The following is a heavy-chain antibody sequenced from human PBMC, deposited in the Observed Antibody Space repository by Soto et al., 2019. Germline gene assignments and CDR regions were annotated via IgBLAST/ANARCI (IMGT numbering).Heavy chain of an antibody. D-gene: IGHD3-22*01. V-gene: IGHV4-30-4*01. CDR2: IYYSGST. Sequence: SETLSLTCTVSGGSISSGDYYWSWIRQPPGKGLEWIGYIYYSGSTYYNPSLKSRVTISVDTSENQFSLKLSSVTAADTAVYYCARTYDSSGYEYYFDYWGQGTLVTVSS. J-gene: IGHJ4*02. CDR3: ARTYDSSGYEYYFDY. CDR1: GGSISSGDYY.